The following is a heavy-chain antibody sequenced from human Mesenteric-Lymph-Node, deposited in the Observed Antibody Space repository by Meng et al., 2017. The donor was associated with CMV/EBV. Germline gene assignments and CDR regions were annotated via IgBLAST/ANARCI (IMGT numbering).Heavy chain of an antibody. J-gene: IGHJ4*02. D-gene: IGHD6-13*01. CDR2: INQDGSGK. Sequence: GESLKISCAASGFTFSSYWMTWVRQAPGKGLEWVADINQDGSGKYYVDSVKGRFTISRDNAKNSLYLQMNNLRAEDTAVYYCASRIGHRSSWYDYYYFDYWGQGTLVTVSS. CDR3: ASRIGHRSSWYDYYYFDY. CDR1: GFTFSSYW. V-gene: IGHV3-7*01.